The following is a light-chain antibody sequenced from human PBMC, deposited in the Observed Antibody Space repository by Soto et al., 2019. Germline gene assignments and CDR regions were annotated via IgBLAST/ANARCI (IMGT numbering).Light chain of an antibody. J-gene: IGKJ5*01. CDR1: QSVTSNF. Sequence: VVTQSPGTLTLSPGEGAALCCRATQSVTSNFLAWYQQKPGQAPRLLIYGTSSRATGIPDRFSGSGSGTDFTLTISRLEPEDFAVYYCQQYGTSLMTFGQGTRLE. CDR2: GTS. V-gene: IGKV3-20*01. CDR3: QQYGTSLMT.